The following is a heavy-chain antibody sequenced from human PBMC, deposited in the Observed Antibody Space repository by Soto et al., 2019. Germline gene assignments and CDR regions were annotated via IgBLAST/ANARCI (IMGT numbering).Heavy chain of an antibody. CDR2: IYYSGST. CDR3: ASGGGYCSSTSCPFDY. V-gene: IGHV4-59*01. Sequence: SETLSLTCTVSGGSISSYYWSWIRQPPGKGLEWIGYIYYSGSTNYNPSLKSRVTISVDTSKNQFSLKLSSVTAADTAVYYCASGGGYCSSTSCPFDYWGQGTLVTVSS. CDR1: GGSISSYY. D-gene: IGHD2-2*01. J-gene: IGHJ4*02.